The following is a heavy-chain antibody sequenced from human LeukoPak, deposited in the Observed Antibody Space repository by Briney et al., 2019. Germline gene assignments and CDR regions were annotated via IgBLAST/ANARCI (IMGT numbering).Heavy chain of an antibody. CDR1: GGSFSGYY. D-gene: IGHD5-18*01. CDR2: INHSGST. J-gene: IGHJ4*02. Sequence: PSETLSLTCAVYGGSFSGYYWSWIRQPPGKGLEWNGEINHSGSTNYNPSLKSRITISVDTSKNQFSLKLSSVTAADTAVYYCANWSGYGQLYWGQGTLVTVSS. CDR3: ANWSGYGQLY. V-gene: IGHV4-34*01.